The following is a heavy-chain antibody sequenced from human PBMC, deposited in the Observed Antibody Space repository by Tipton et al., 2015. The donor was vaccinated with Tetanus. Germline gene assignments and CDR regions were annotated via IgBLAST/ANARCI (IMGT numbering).Heavy chain of an antibody. CDR3: AGSQWLDGFIFDY. CDR1: GGSITKDY. D-gene: IGHD6-19*01. J-gene: IGHJ4*02. CDR2: ISHSGSP. V-gene: IGHV4-59*01. Sequence: TLSLTCNVSGGSITKDYWSWIRQSPGKTLEWIGYISHSGSPNYDPSLKSRATVSVDTSKNQFSLDLTPVTAADTGVYYCAGSQWLDGFIFDYWGQGSLVTVAS.